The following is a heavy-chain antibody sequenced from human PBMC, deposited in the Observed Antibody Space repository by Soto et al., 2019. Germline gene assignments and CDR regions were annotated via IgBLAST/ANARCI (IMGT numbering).Heavy chain of an antibody. CDR3: ARHVTGLGYCSSISCYTDY. V-gene: IGHV4-39*01. CDR2: IYYSGST. Sequence: KPSETLSLTCTVSGGSISSSSYYWGWIRQPPGKGLEWIGSIYYSGSTYYNPSLKSRVTISVDTSKNQYSLKLSSVTAADTAVYFCARHVTGLGYCSSISCYTDYWGQGTLVTVST. CDR1: GGSISSSSYY. D-gene: IGHD2-2*02. J-gene: IGHJ4*02.